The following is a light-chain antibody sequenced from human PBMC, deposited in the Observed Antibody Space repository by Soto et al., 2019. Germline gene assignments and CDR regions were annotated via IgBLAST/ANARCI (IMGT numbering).Light chain of an antibody. CDR3: SSYTNSNTWV. CDR1: SSDVGGYDH. J-gene: IGLJ3*02. Sequence: QSVLTQPASVSGSAGQSITIRCTGSSSDVGGYDHVCWYQQYPGKAPKLLIYEVSHRPSGVSNRFSGSKSGNTASLTISGLQAEDEADYYCSSYTNSNTWVFGGGTKVTVL. CDR2: EVS. V-gene: IGLV2-14*01.